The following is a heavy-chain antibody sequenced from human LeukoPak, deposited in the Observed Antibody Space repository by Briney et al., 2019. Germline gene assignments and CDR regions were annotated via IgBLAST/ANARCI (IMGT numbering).Heavy chain of an antibody. V-gene: IGHV4-4*07. J-gene: IGHJ4*02. Sequence: SETLSLTCTVSGASIANYYRSWIRQPAGKGLEWIGRMYSSGRTNYNPSLRSRVTMSVDTSKNQFSLKLSSVTAADTAVYYCARHLGYCTNGVCYTNNLFDYWGQGTLVTVSS. D-gene: IGHD2-8*01. CDR3: ARHLGYCTNGVCYTNNLFDY. CDR1: GASIANYY. CDR2: MYSSGRT.